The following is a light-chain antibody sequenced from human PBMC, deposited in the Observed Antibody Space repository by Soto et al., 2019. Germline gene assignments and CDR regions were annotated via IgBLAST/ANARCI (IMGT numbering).Light chain of an antibody. CDR2: GAS. CDR1: QGIIKY. CDR3: QQLFMYPPT. Sequence: IQLTQSPSSLSASMGDRVTITCRASQGIIKYLDWYQQKPGKAPQILIYGASTLQGGVPSRCSGSGSGTDFTLTVSSLQPEDGATYCCQQLFMYPPTFGPGTKVDIK. V-gene: IGKV1-9*01. J-gene: IGKJ3*01.